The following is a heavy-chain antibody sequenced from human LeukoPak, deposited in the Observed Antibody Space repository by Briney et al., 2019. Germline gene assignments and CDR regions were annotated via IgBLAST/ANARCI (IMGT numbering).Heavy chain of an antibody. Sequence: SVTVSFKASGGTFISYAISWVRQAPGQGLEWMGGIIPIFGTANYAQKFQGRVTITADESTSTAYMELSSLRSEDTAVYYCARPAATYSAAFDYWGQGTLVTVSS. CDR2: IIPIFGTA. J-gene: IGHJ4*02. CDR1: GGTFISYA. CDR3: ARPAATYSAAFDY. V-gene: IGHV1-69*13. D-gene: IGHD2-2*01.